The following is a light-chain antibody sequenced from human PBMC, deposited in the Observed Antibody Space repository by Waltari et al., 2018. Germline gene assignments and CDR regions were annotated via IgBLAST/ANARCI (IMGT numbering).Light chain of an antibody. V-gene: IGLV3-21*02. Sequence: SYVLTQPHPVSVAPGLTARITCGVDNIHVTSVPWSQQKPGQAPVVVVFDDSDRPSGIPERFSGANSGNTATLTISRVEGGDEADYFCQVWDSSGDLLVIFGGGTKLTVL. CDR3: QVWDSSGDLLVI. CDR2: DDS. J-gene: IGLJ2*01. CDR1: NIHVTS.